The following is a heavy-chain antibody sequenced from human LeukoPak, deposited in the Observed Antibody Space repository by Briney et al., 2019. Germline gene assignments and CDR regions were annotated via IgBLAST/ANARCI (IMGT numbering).Heavy chain of an antibody. D-gene: IGHD6-13*01. V-gene: IGHV3-23*01. CDR1: GFTFSSYA. CDR2: ISGSGGST. Sequence: GGSLRLSCAASGFTFSSYAMSWVRQAPGKGLEWVSAISGSGGSTYYADSVKGRFTISRDNSKNTLYLQMNSLRAEDTAVYYCARGKQLVGYYYYYGMDVWGQGTTVTVSS. CDR3: ARGKQLVGYYYYYGMDV. J-gene: IGHJ6*02.